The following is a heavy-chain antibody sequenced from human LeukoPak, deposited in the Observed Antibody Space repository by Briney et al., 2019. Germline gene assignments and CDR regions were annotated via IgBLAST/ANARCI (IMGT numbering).Heavy chain of an antibody. D-gene: IGHD1-26*01. CDR2: ISSSSSYI. V-gene: IGHV3-21*01. CDR3: ARVPMVGATRGAFDI. CDR1: GFTFSSHS. Sequence: PGGSLRLSCAASGFTFSSHSINWVRQAPGKGLEWVSSISSSSSYIYYADSVKGRFTISRDNAKNSLYLQMNSLKAEDTAVYYCARVPMVGATRGAFDIWGQGTMVTVSS. J-gene: IGHJ3*02.